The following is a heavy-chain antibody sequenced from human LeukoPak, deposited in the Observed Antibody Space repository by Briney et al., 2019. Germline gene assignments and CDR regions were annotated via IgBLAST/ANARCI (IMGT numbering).Heavy chain of an antibody. CDR1: GFTFSSYS. J-gene: IGHJ3*02. Sequence: GGSLRLSCAASGFTFSSYSMNWVRQAPGKGLEWVSYISSSSNYINYADSVKGRFTISRDNAKNSLYLQMNSLRAEDTAVYYCARDSQYRVLDIWGQGTMVTVSS. V-gene: IGHV3-21*01. D-gene: IGHD3-16*02. CDR2: ISSSSNYI. CDR3: ARDSQYRVLDI.